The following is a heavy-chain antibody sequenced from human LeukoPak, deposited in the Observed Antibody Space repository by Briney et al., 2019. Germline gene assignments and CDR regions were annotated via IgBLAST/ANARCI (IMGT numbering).Heavy chain of an antibody. D-gene: IGHD7-27*01. J-gene: IGHJ4*02. CDR2: IYSYDSDT. V-gene: IGHV5-51*01. Sequence: GESLKISCQTSGYSFTSYWIGWVRQMPRKGLEWMGSIYSYDSDTKYSPSFQGQVTISSDNSITTAYLQWTSLRASDTAMYYCARPNWARRYFDYWGQGTLVTVSS. CDR3: ARPNWARRYFDY. CDR1: GYSFTSYW.